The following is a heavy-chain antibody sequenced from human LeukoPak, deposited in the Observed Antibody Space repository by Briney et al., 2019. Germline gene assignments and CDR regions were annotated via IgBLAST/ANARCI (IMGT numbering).Heavy chain of an antibody. CDR1: GGSFSGYY. CDR2: ILHSGST. CDR3: ARGLRYGSVSSDFDY. J-gene: IGHJ4*02. V-gene: IGHV4-34*01. Sequence: SETLSLTCVVYGGSFSGYYWTWIRQPPGKGLERIGEILHSGSTNYNPSLKSRVTISVDTSKKQFSLKLNSVTAADTAVYYCARGLRYGSVSSDFDYWGQGTLVTVTS. D-gene: IGHD3-10*01.